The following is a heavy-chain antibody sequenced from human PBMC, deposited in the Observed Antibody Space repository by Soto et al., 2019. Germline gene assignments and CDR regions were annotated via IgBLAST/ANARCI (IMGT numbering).Heavy chain of an antibody. V-gene: IGHV4-59*12. CDR3: ARVPGP. CDR2: IYHSGST. J-gene: IGHJ5*02. Sequence: ETLSLTCTVSGGSISTYYWSWIRQPPGKGLEWVGYIYHSGSTYYNPSLKSRVTISVDRSKNQFSLKLSSVTAADTAVYYCARVPGPWGQGTLVTVSS. CDR1: GGSISTYY.